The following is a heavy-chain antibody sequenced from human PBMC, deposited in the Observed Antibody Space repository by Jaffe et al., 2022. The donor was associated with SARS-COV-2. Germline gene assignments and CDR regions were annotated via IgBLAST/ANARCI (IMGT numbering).Heavy chain of an antibody. V-gene: IGHV3-9*01. CDR3: AKNRVGSYSRGLFDN. J-gene: IGHJ4*02. CDR2: VNWNSGSI. CDR1: GFTFDDYA. Sequence: EVQLVESGGGLVQPGRSLRLSCAASGFTFDDYAMHWVRQAPGKGLEWVSGVNWNSGSIGYADSVKGRFTISRDNANNSLYLQMNSLRAEDTALYYCAKNRVGSYSRGLFDNWGQGTLVTVSS. D-gene: IGHD1-26*01.